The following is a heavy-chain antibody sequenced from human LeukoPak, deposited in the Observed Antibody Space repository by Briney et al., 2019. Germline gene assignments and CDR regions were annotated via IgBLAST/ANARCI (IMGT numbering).Heavy chain of an antibody. CDR2: MNPNRGNT. CDR3: ARIQSGWWHYGDYYYYYGMDV. V-gene: IGHV1-8*01. Sequence: ASVKVSCKASGYTFTSYDINWVRQATGQGLEWMGWMNPNRGNTGYAQKFQGRVTMTRNTSISTAYMELSSLRSEDTAMYYCARIQSGWWHYGDYYYYYGMDVWGQGTTVTVSS. CDR1: GYTFTSYD. J-gene: IGHJ6*02. D-gene: IGHD4-17*01.